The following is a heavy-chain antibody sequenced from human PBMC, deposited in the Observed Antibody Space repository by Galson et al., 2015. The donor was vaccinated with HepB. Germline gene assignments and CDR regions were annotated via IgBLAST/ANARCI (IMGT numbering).Heavy chain of an antibody. CDR1: TFIFSTYS. CDR2: ISSSSTTI. CDR3: ARDFAEVGATNAFDI. V-gene: IGHV3-48*04. J-gene: IGHJ3*02. D-gene: IGHD1-26*01. Sequence: SLRLSCAASTFIFSTYSMNWVRQAPGKGLEWVSYISSSSTTIYYADSVKGRFTISRDNAKNSLYLQMNSLRAEDTAVYYCARDFAEVGATNAFDIWGLGTMVTVSS.